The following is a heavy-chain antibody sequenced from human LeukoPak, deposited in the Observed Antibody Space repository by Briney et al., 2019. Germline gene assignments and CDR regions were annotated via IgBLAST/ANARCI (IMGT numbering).Heavy chain of an antibody. CDR1: GYTFTSYG. V-gene: IGHV1-18*01. Sequence: ASVKVSCKASGYTFTSYGISWVRQAPGQGLEWMGWISAYNGNTNYAQKLQGRVTMTTDTSTSTAYMELRGLRSDDTAVYYCARDDLTDIVATTDAFDIWGQGTMVTVSS. D-gene: IGHD5-12*01. CDR3: ARDDLTDIVATTDAFDI. CDR2: ISAYNGNT. J-gene: IGHJ3*02.